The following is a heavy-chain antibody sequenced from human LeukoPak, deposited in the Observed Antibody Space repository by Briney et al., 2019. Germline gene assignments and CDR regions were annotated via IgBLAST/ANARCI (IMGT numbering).Heavy chain of an antibody. Sequence: PGGSLRLSCAASGFTFSTYAMHWVRQAPGKGLEWVAVISYDGSNKYYADSVKGRFTISRDNSKNTLYLQMNSLRPEDTAVYYCARDPYYYDSSGYLLPYYFDCWGQGTLVTVSS. J-gene: IGHJ4*02. CDR3: ARDPYYYDSSGYLLPYYFDC. CDR1: GFTFSTYA. CDR2: ISYDGSNK. D-gene: IGHD3-22*01. V-gene: IGHV3-30-3*01.